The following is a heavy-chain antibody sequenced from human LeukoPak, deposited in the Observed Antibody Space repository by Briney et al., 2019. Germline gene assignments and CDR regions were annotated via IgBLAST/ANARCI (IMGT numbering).Heavy chain of an antibody. V-gene: IGHV1-24*01. Sequence: GASVKVSCKVSGYTLTELSMHWVRQAPGKGLEWMGGFDPEDGETIYAQKFQGRVTMTEDTSTDTAYMELSSLRSEDTAVYYCATALRSPQPQYYDFWSGYYYLSHHYGMDVWGQGTTVTASS. CDR1: GYTLTELS. J-gene: IGHJ6*02. CDR2: FDPEDGET. CDR3: ATALRSPQPQYYDFWSGYYYLSHHYGMDV. D-gene: IGHD3-3*01.